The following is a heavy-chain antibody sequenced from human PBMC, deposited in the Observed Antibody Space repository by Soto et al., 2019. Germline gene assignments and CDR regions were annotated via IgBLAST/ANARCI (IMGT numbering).Heavy chain of an antibody. CDR2: ISAYNGHT. CDR1: GYTFTSYG. D-gene: IGHD4-17*01. Sequence: ASVKVSCKASGYTFTSYGISWVRQAPGQGLEWMGWISAYNGHTNYAQKLQGRVTMTTDTSTSTAYMELRSLRSDDTAVYYCARRAVTVTTSHYYYYCMDFWGQGTTVTVSS. J-gene: IGHJ6*02. V-gene: IGHV1-18*01. CDR3: ARRAVTVTTSHYYYYCMDF.